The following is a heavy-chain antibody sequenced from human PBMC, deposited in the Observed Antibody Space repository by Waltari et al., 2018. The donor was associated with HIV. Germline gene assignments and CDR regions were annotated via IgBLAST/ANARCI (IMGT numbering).Heavy chain of an antibody. Sequence: EVQLVVSGGGLVQPGGSLSLSCGGSGFTFSTYEMAWVRQAPGKGLEWISYISAGGTKYYADSVKGRFSISRDNAKNSLYLQMNSLRAEDTAVYYCAKAVGDTSGRYWGGDVWGQGTTVTVSS. J-gene: IGHJ6*02. V-gene: IGHV3-48*03. D-gene: IGHD6-19*01. CDR1: GFTFSTYE. CDR2: ISAGGTK. CDR3: AKAVGDTSGRYWGGDV.